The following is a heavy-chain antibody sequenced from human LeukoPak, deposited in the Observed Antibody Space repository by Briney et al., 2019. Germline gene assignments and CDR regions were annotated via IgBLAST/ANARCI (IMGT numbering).Heavy chain of an antibody. D-gene: IGHD3-9*01. CDR1: GFSCSSYA. CDR3: AKVRDILTGYCFDY. V-gene: IGHV3-23*01. CDR2: LSGSGGST. J-gene: IGHJ4*02. Sequence: GGSLRLSCAASGFSCSSYAMSWVGQAPGNGLELVSALSGSGGSTYYADSVKGRFTISRDNSKNTLYLQMNSLRAEDTAVYYCAKVRDILTGYCFDYWGQGTLVTVSS.